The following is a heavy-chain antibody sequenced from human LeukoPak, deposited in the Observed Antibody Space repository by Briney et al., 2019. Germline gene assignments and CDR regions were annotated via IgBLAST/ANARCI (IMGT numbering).Heavy chain of an antibody. J-gene: IGHJ6*03. V-gene: IGHV1-2*02. CDR1: GYTFPGYY. Sequence: ASVKLSSKASGYTFPGYYMRCVRPAPGQGLARMGWLNPNSGGTNYAQKFTGRVTMTRETSISTAYMELSRLTSDDTTVYYCACLLRPRNSNYYYCYMDVWGKGTTVTVSS. CDR3: ACLLRPRNSNYYYCYMDV. CDR2: LNPNSGGT. D-gene: IGHD1/OR15-1a*01.